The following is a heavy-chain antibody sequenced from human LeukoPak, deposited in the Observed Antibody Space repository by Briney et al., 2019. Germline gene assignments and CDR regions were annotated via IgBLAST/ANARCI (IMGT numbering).Heavy chain of an antibody. V-gene: IGHV4-59*01. J-gene: IGHJ5*02. Sequence: PSETLSLTCTVSGGSISSYYWSWIRQTPGKGLEWIGYIYYSGSTNYNPSLKSRVTISVDTSKNQFSLKLSSVTAADTAVYYCARESRSSSWYGSNWFDPWGQGTLVTVSS. CDR2: IYYSGST. CDR1: GGSISSYY. D-gene: IGHD6-13*01. CDR3: ARESRSSSWYGSNWFDP.